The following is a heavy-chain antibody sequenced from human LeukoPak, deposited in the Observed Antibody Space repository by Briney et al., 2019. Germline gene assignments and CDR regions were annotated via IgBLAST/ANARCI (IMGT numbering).Heavy chain of an antibody. CDR3: ARTNSYGPNWFDP. CDR1: GGSISSSSYY. J-gene: IGHJ5*02. D-gene: IGHD5-18*01. V-gene: IGHV4-39*07. Sequence: SETLSLTCTVSGGSISSSSYYWGWIRQPPGKGLEWIGSIYYSGSTYYNPSLKSRVTISVDTSKNQFSLKLSSVTAADTAVYYCARTNSYGPNWFDPWGQGTLVTVSS. CDR2: IYYSGST.